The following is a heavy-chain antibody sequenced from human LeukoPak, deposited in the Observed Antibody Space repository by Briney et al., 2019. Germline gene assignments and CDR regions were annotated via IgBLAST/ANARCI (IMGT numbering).Heavy chain of an antibody. J-gene: IGHJ3*02. Sequence: SETLSLTCTVSGSISSYYWSWIRQPPGKGLEWIGYIYTGGSTNYNPSLKSRVTISVDTSKNQFSLDLSSVTAADTAVYYCARQRCTSTSCLTKNAFDIWGQGTMVTVSS. CDR3: ARQRCTSTSCLTKNAFDI. D-gene: IGHD2-2*01. V-gene: IGHV4-4*09. CDR2: IYTGGST. CDR1: GSISSYY.